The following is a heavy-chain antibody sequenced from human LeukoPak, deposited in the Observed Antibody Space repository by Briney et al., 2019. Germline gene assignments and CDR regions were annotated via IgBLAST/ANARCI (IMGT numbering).Heavy chain of an antibody. V-gene: IGHV3-74*01. CDR1: GFTFSSYW. J-gene: IGHJ1*01. CDR3: ARVPITLAGTKDAKYFQH. D-gene: IGHD6-19*01. CDR2: INSDGSST. Sequence: GGSLRLSCAASGFTFSSYWMHWVRQAPGKGLVWVSRINSDGSSTNYADSVKGRFTISRDNAKNTLYLQMNSLRAEDTAVYYCARVPITLAGTKDAKYFQHWGQGTLVTVSS.